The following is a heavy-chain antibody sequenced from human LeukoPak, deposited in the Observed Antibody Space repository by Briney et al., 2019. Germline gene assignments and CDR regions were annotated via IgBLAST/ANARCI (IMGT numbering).Heavy chain of an antibody. CDR1: GFTFSSYE. CDR2: ISSSGSTI. CDR3: ATVVPAQYYYYYMDG. Sequence: PGGSLRLSCTASGFTFSSYEMNWVRQAPGKGLEWVSYISSSGSTIYYADPVKGRFTISRDNAKNSLNLQMNSLRAEDTAVSYCATVVPAQYYYYYMDGWGKGTTVTVSS. V-gene: IGHV3-48*03. J-gene: IGHJ6*03. D-gene: IGHD2-2*01.